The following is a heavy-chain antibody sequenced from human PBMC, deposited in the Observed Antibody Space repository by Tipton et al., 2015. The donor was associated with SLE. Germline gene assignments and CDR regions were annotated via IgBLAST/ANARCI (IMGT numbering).Heavy chain of an antibody. CDR1: GGSINNYY. V-gene: IGHV4-59*01. J-gene: IGHJ6*02. D-gene: IGHD2-15*01. Sequence: TLSLTCTVSGGSINNYYWTWIRQTPGKGLEWIGCIYYSGSTNYNPSLKSRVTISVDRSKNQFSLKLSSVTAADTAVYFCARVVAVGATHYYDMDVWGQGTTVTVSS. CDR2: IYYSGST. CDR3: ARVVAVGATHYYDMDV.